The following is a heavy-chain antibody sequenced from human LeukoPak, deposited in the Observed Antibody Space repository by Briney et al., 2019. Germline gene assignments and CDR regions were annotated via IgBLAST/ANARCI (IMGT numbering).Heavy chain of an antibody. CDR2: ISWNSGSI. Sequence: GRSVRLSCAASGFTFDDHAMHWVRQAPGKGLEWASGISWNSGSIGYADSVKCRFTISRDNAKNSLYLQMNSLRAEDTALYYCAKDMGYYYDSSGYLAPYFDYWGQGTLVTVSS. V-gene: IGHV3-9*01. D-gene: IGHD3-22*01. CDR3: AKDMGYYYDSSGYLAPYFDY. J-gene: IGHJ4*02. CDR1: GFTFDDHA.